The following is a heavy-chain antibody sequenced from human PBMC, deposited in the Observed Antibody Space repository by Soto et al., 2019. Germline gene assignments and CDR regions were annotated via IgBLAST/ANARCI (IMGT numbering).Heavy chain of an antibody. V-gene: IGHV1-18*01. D-gene: IGHD3-22*01. CDR3: ARGALGYDSRGYYFDY. Sequence: VASVKVSCKASGYTFTTYGIAWVRQAPGQGFEWMGWISTYSGLTKYAEKFQGRVTMTTDTSTSTADMELKTLRSDDTAVYFCARGALGYDSRGYYFDYWGQGTLGTVS. CDR2: ISTYSGLT. J-gene: IGHJ4*02. CDR1: GYTFTTYG.